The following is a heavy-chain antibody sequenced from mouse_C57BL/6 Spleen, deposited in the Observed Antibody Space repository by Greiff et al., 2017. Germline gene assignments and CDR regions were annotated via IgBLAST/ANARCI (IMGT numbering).Heavy chain of an antibody. CDR3: ARSLGKYAMDY. CDR2: IYPGSGNT. J-gene: IGHJ4*01. CDR1: GYSFTSYY. V-gene: IGHV1-66*01. Sequence: QVQLQQSGPELVKPGASVKISCKASGYSFTSYYIHWVKQRPGQGLAGIGWIYPGSGNTKYNEKFKGKDTLTADTSSSTASMQRSSLTSEYSAVYYSARSLGKYAMDYWGQGTSVTVSS. D-gene: IGHD2-1*01.